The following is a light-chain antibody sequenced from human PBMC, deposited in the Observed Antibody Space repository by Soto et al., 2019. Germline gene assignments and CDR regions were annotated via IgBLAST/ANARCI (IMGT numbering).Light chain of an antibody. CDR2: KAS. CDR3: QQYDSYPLT. CDR1: QSISSW. Sequence: DIQMTPSPSTLSASVGDRVTITCRASQSISSWLAWYQQKPGKAPKFLVYKASSLESGIPARFSGSGSATEFTLTVNSLPPDDVATYHCQQYDSYPLTFGGGTKVEIK. J-gene: IGKJ4*01. V-gene: IGKV1-5*03.